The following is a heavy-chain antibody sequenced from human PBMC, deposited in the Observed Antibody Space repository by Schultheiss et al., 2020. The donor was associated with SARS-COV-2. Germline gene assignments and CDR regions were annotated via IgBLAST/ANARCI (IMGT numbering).Heavy chain of an antibody. D-gene: IGHD6-19*01. CDR2: IYYSGST. CDR1: GGSFSGYY. V-gene: IGHV4-34*01. Sequence: SETLSLTCAVYGGSFSGYYWSWIRQPPGKGLEWIGYIYYSGSTYYNPSLKSRVTISVDTSKNQFSLKLSSVTAADTAVYYCASAGNSRWYYYAMDVWGQGTTVTVSS. J-gene: IGHJ6*02. CDR3: ASAGNSRWYYYAMDV.